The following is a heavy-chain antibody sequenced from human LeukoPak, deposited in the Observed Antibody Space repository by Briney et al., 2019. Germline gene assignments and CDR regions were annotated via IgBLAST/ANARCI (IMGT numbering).Heavy chain of an antibody. CDR2: IKQDGSEK. D-gene: IGHD6-19*01. V-gene: IGHV3-7*01. CDR3: ARGGWYFEY. J-gene: IGHJ4*02. CDR1: GFTFSSYW. Sequence: PGGPLRLSCAASGFTFSSYWMSWVRQAPGKGLEWVANIKQDGSEKNYVDSVKGRFTISRDNAKNSLYLQMNSLRAEDTAVYYRARGGWYFEYWGQGTLVTVSS.